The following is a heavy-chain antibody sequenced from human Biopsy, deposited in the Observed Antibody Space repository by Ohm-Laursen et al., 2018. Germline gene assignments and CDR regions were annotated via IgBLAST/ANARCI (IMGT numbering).Heavy chain of an antibody. CDR3: ATTTMDTSGWYGNYFDS. D-gene: IGHD6-19*01. V-gene: IGHV4-59*08. Sequence: GTLSLTCTVSSGTISSYYWSWIRQPPGKGLEWIGYISYSGNTNYNPSLKSWVTMSVDTSKNQFPRKVYSVTAADTAIYYCATTTMDTSGWYGNYFDSWGQGALVTVSS. CDR1: SGTISSYY. CDR2: ISYSGNT. J-gene: IGHJ4*02.